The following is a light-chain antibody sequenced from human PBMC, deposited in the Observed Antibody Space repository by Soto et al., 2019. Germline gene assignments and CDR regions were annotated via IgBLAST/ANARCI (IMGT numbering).Light chain of an antibody. V-gene: IGLV1-44*01. CDR2: RNN. CDR1: NSNIGSNA. Sequence: QSVLTQPPSASGTPGQRVTGSCSGSNSNIGSNAVNWYQQIPGTAPKLLIYRNNQRPSGVPDRFSGSKTGTSASLAISGLQSEDEADYYCAAWDDSLNGHVVFGGGTKLTVL. CDR3: AAWDDSLNGHVV. J-gene: IGLJ2*01.